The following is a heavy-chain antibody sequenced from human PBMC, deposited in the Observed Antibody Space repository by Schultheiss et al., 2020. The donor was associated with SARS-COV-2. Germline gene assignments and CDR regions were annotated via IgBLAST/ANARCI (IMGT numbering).Heavy chain of an antibody. CDR2: SNAGNGNT. Sequence: ASVKVSCKASGYTFTSYAMHWVRQAPGQRLEWMGWSNAGNGNTKYSQEFQGRVTITRDTSASTAYMELSSLRSEDMAVYYCALQRGGKDAFDIWGQGTMVTVSS. CDR1: GYTFTSYA. D-gene: IGHD3-16*01. CDR3: ALQRGGKDAFDI. V-gene: IGHV1-3*02. J-gene: IGHJ3*02.